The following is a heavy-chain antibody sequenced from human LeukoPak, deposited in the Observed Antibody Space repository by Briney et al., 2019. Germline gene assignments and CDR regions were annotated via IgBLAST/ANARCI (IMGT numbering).Heavy chain of an antibody. D-gene: IGHD3-3*01. Sequence: SETLSLTCAVYGGSFSGYYWSWIRQPPGKGLEWIGEINHSGSTNYNPSLKSRVTISVDTSKNQFSLKLSSVTAADTAVYYCARTYYDFWSGLTRRNWFDPWGQGTLVTVSS. V-gene: IGHV4-34*01. CDR2: INHSGST. CDR1: GGSFSGYY. CDR3: ARTYYDFWSGLTRRNWFDP. J-gene: IGHJ5*02.